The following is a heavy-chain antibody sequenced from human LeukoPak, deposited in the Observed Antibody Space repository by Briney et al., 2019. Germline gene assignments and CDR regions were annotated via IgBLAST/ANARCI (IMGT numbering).Heavy chain of an antibody. V-gene: IGHV3-15*01. CDR2: IKSKTDGGTT. CDR3: TTESIISRPYYYYYGMDV. J-gene: IGHJ6*02. D-gene: IGHD6-6*01. Sequence: GGSLRLSCAASGFTFSNAWMSWVRQAPGKGLEWVGRIKSKTDGGTTDYAAPVKGRFTISRDDSKNTLYLQMNSLKTEGTAVYYCTTESIISRPYYYYYGMDVWGQGTTVTVSS. CDR1: GFTFSNAW.